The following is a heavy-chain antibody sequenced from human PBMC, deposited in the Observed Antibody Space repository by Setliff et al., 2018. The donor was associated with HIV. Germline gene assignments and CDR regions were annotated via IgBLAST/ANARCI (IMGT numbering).Heavy chain of an antibody. Sequence: SETLSLTCTVSAGSIRSSTYYWAWIRQPPGKGLEWIGYIYYSGSTNYNPSLKSRFTISVDTSKNQFSLKVTSVTAADTAVYYCARAAYSGTYLWEPATDLWGRGTLVTVSS. CDR1: AGSIRSSTYY. CDR2: IYYSGST. D-gene: IGHD1-26*01. CDR3: ARAAYSGTYLWEPATDL. J-gene: IGHJ2*01. V-gene: IGHV4-61*05.